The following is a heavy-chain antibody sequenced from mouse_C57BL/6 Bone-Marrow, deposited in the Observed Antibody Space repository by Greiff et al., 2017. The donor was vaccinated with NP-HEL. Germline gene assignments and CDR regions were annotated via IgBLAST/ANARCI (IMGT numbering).Heavy chain of an antibody. D-gene: IGHD1-1*01. J-gene: IGHJ1*03. V-gene: IGHV1-42*01. CDR2: INPSTGGT. CDR3: ARDYGSSIWYFDV. CDR1: GYSFTGYY. Sequence: VQLQQSGPELVKPGASVKISCKASGYSFTGYYMNWVKQSPEKSLEWIGEINPSTGGTTYNQKFKAKATLTVDKSSSTAYMQLKSLTSEDSAVYYCARDYGSSIWYFDVWGTGTTVTVSS.